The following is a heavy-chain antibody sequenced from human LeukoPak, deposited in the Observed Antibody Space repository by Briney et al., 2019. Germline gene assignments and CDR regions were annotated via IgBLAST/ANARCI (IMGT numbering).Heavy chain of an antibody. J-gene: IGHJ4*02. CDR3: LVLELRIYGGNNPLVL. D-gene: IGHD4-23*01. CDR1: GGSITSYH. V-gene: IGHV4-59*03. CDR2: VYDSE. Sequence: SDTLSLICSVSGGSITSYHWSWPRQSRGKGLEWLGYVYDSEYYNPSSKSRGTLSLHTCRCQFFFVLHSVTAATPADCHLLVLELRIYGGNNPLVLWGRGLLVCVS.